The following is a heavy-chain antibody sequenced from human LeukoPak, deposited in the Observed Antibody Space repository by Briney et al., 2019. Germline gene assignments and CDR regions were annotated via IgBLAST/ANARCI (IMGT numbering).Heavy chain of an antibody. CDR1: GFRFSDYY. J-gene: IGHJ5*01. CDR3: ARDNWVDC. CDR2: ITNSGSTI. V-gene: IGHV3-11*01. Sequence: GGSLRLSCAASGFRFSDYYMSWIRQAPGKGLEWISYITNSGSTIYYTDSVKGRFTISRDNAKNSLYLQMNSLKVEDTAIYYCARDNWVDCWGQGTLVTVSS.